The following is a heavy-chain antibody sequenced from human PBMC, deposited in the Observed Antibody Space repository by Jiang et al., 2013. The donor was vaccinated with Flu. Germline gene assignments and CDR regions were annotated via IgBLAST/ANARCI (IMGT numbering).Heavy chain of an antibody. CDR1: GYTFTGYY. Sequence: GAEVKKPGASVKVSCKASGYTFTGYYMHWVRQAPGQGLEWMGWINPNSGGTNYAQKFQGWVTMTRDTSISTAYMELSRLRSDDTAVYYCAREGAYDFWSGYYFDYWGQGTLVTVSS. D-gene: IGHD3-3*01. CDR3: AREGAYDFWSGYYFDY. V-gene: IGHV1-2*04. CDR2: INPNSGGT. J-gene: IGHJ4*02.